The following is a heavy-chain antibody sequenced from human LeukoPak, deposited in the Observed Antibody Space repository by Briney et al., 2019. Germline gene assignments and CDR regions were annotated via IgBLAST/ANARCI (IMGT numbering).Heavy chain of an antibody. Sequence: GALRLSCAASGFTFSSYAMSWVRQAPGKGLEWVSAISGSGGSTYYADSVKGRFTISRDNSKNTLYLQMNSLRAEDTAVYYCAKDSRGSSAWNHWGQGTLVTVSS. CDR2: ISGSGGST. CDR3: AKDSRGSSAWNH. J-gene: IGHJ5*02. D-gene: IGHD2-2*01. V-gene: IGHV3-23*01. CDR1: GFTFSSYA.